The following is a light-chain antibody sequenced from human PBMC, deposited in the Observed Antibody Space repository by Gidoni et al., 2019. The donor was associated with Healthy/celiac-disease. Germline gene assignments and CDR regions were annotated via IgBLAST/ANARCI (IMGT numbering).Light chain of an antibody. V-gene: IGKV1-39*01. J-gene: IGKJ1*01. CDR1: QSMSSY. CDR2: AAS. CDR3: QQSYSTPWT. Sequence: DIQMTKSPSSLSASLGDRVTITCRASQSMSSYLNWYQQKPGKAPKLLIYAASSLQSGVPSRFSGSGSGTDFTLTISSLQPEDFATYYCQQSYSTPWTFGQGTKVEIK.